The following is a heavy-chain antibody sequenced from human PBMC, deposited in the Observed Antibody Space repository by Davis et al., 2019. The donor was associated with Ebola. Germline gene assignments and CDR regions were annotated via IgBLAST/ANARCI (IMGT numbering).Heavy chain of an antibody. Sequence: ASVKVSCKTSGYTFIDYGISWVRQAPGQGLEWMGWISPHNGNTNYAQKFQGRVTMTTETSTSTAYMELRSLRSDDAAVYYCTRGIITYYYYFRMDVWGEGTTVTVSS. CDR2: ISPHNGNT. D-gene: IGHD3-10*01. CDR1: GYTFIDYG. CDR3: TRGIITYYYYFRMDV. V-gene: IGHV1-18*04. J-gene: IGHJ6*02.